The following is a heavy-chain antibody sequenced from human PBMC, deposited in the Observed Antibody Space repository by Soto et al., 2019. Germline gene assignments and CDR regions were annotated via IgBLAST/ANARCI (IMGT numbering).Heavy chain of an antibody. V-gene: IGHV3-23*01. J-gene: IGHJ4*02. CDR1: GFTFSSYA. CDR2: ISGSGAGT. D-gene: IGHD4-4*01. Sequence: EVQLLESGGGLVQPGGSLRLSCAASGFTFSSYAMSWVRQAPGKGLEWVSAISGSGAGTYYADSVKGRFTISRDNSKNKLYLQMNSLRAEDTAVYYCAKAPYGVTFPFDYWGQGTLVTVSS. CDR3: AKAPYGVTFPFDY.